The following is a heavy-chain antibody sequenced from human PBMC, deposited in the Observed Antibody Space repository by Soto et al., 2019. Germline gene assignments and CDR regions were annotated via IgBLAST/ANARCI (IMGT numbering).Heavy chain of an antibody. CDR1: GYTFTSYA. J-gene: IGHJ4*02. CDR2: INAGNGNT. CDR3: ARVEYYDIHDY. Sequence: QVQLVQSGAEVKKPGASVKVSCKASGYTFTSYAMHWVRQAPGQRLEWMGWINAGNGNTKYSQKFQGRVTITRDTSASTAYIEVSSLRSEDTAVYYCARVEYYDIHDYWGQGTLVTASS. V-gene: IGHV1-3*01. D-gene: IGHD3-22*01.